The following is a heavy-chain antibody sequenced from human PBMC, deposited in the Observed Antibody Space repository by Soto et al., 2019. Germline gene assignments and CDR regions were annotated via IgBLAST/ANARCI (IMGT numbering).Heavy chain of an antibody. J-gene: IGHJ6*03. Sequence: QVQLVQSGAEVKKPGSSVKVSCKASGGTFSSYTISWVRQAPGQGLEWMGRIIPILGIANYAQKFQGRVTITAAKSTSTAYMDLSSLRSEDTAVYYCARDEYCSSTSWYGQGGNYYYMDVWGKGTTVTVSS. V-gene: IGHV1-69*08. CDR3: ARDEYCSSTSWYGQGGNYYYMDV. CDR1: GGTFSSYT. CDR2: IIPILGIA. D-gene: IGHD2-2*01.